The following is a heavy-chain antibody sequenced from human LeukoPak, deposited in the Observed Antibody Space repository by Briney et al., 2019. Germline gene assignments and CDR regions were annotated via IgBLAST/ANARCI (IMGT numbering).Heavy chain of an antibody. CDR1: GFTFSDYY. V-gene: IGHV3-11*01. Sequence: GGSLRLSCAAFGFTFSDYYMSWIRQAPGKGLEWISYISNSGDTIYYADSVKGRFTISRDNSKNTLYLQMNSLRAEDTAVYYCAKVRGVVIIVSSAFDIWGQGTMVTVSS. J-gene: IGHJ3*02. D-gene: IGHD3-3*01. CDR2: ISNSGDTI. CDR3: AKVRGVVIIVSSAFDI.